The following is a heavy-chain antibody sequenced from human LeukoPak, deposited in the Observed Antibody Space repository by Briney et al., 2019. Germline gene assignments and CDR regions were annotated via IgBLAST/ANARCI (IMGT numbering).Heavy chain of an antibody. CDR2: INPSGGST. V-gene: IGHV1-46*01. Sequence: ASVKVSCKASGYTFTSYYMHWVRQAPGQGLEWMGIINPSGGSTSYAQKFQGRVTMTRDTSTSTVYMELSSLRSEDTAVYYCAREYLGGHDFWSGYSDYWGQGTLVTVSS. J-gene: IGHJ4*02. CDR1: GYTFTSYY. CDR3: AREYLGGHDFWSGYSDY. D-gene: IGHD3-3*01.